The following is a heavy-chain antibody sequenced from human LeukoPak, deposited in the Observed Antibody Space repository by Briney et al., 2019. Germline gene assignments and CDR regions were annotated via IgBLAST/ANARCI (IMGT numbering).Heavy chain of an antibody. J-gene: IGHJ6*03. CDR3: ARQLYSSGSYYAPMDV. CDR2: IYYSGST. V-gene: IGHV4-39*01. CDR1: GGSISSSSYY. Sequence: SETLSLTCTVSGGSISSSSYYWGWIRQPRGKGLEWIVSIYYSGSTYYNPSLKSRVTVSLYTAKNQFSLKLSSVTATDTAVYYCARQLYSSGSYYAPMDVWGKGTTVTISS. D-gene: IGHD3-10*01.